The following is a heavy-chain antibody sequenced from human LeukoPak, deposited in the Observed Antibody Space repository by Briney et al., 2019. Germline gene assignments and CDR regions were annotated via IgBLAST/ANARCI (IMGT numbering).Heavy chain of an antibody. CDR1: GFTVSSNY. CDR2: IYSGGST. V-gene: IGHV3-66*04. Sequence: GGSLRLSCAASGFTVSSNYMSWGRQAPGKGLEWVSVIYSGGSTYYADSVKGRFTISRDNSKNTLYLQMNSLRAEDTAVYYCARPILPRDYYYYGMDVWGQGTTVTVSS. CDR3: ARPILPRDYYYYGMDV. J-gene: IGHJ6*02. D-gene: IGHD2-15*01.